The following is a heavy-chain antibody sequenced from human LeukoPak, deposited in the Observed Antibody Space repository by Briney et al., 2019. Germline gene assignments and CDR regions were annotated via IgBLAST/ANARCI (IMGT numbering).Heavy chain of an antibody. CDR1: GGSISSSSYY. D-gene: IGHD3-10*01. CDR3: ARAPPLWFGELLH. V-gene: IGHV4-39*07. CDR2: INHSGST. J-gene: IGHJ4*02. Sequence: SETLSLTCTVSGGSISSSSYYWGWIRQPPGKGLEWIGEINHSGSTNYNPSLKSRVTISVDTSKNQFSLKLSSVTAADTAVYYCARAPPLWFGELLHWGQGTLVTVSS.